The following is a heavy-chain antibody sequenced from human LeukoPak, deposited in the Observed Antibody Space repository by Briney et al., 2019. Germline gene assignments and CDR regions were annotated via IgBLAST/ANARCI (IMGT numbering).Heavy chain of an antibody. CDR3: AREGSGDGSGYFPLDY. CDR1: GYTFTGYY. V-gene: IGHV1-2*06. CDR2: INPNSGGT. D-gene: IGHD3-22*01. Sequence: ASVKVSCKASGYTFTGYYMHWVRQAPGQGLEWMGRINPNSGGTNYAQKFQGRVTMTRDTSISTAYMELSRLRSDDTAVYYCAREGSGDGSGYFPLDYWGQGTLVTVSS. J-gene: IGHJ4*02.